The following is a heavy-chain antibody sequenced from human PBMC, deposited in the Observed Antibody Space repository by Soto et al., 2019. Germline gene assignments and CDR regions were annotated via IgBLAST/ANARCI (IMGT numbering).Heavy chain of an antibody. J-gene: IGHJ4*02. CDR3: ASGIQLWLRRINNGYSG. D-gene: IGHD5-18*01. V-gene: IGHV1-69*12. CDR2: IIPMFGTA. Sequence: QVQLVQSGAEVKKPESSVKVSCKAPGGTFSTYAISWVRQAPGQGLEWMGGIIPMFGTANYAQRFQDRVTITAGESTNTVDMELSSLRSEDTAVYFCASGIQLWLRRINNGYSGGGQGTLVTVSS. CDR1: GGTFSTYA.